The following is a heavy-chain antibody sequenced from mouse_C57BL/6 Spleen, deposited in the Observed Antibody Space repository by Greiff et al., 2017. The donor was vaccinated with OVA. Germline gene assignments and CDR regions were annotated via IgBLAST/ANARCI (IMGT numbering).Heavy chain of an antibody. CDR3: ARNLGYGNSWYFDV. Sequence: VQLQQSGPGLVQPSQSLSITCTVSGFSLTSYGVHWVRQSPGKGLEWLGVIWSGGSTDYNAAFISRLSISKDNSKSQVFFKMNSLQADDTAIYYCARNLGYGNSWYFDVWGTGTTVTVSS. J-gene: IGHJ1*03. D-gene: IGHD2-1*01. CDR2: IWSGGST. CDR1: GFSLTSYG. V-gene: IGHV2-2*01.